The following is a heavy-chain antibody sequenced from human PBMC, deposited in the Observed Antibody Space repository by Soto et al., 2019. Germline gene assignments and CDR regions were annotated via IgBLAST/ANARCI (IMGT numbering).Heavy chain of an antibody. CDR2: ISAYNGNT. J-gene: IGHJ4*02. D-gene: IGHD3-10*01. V-gene: IGHV1-18*01. Sequence: ASVKVSWKASGYTFTSYGISWVRQAPGEGLEWMGWISAYNGNTNYAQKLQGRVTMTTDTSTSTAYMELRSLRSDDTAVYYCARDYYYGSGPWYWGQRTLVTGSS. CDR1: GYTFTSYG. CDR3: ARDYYYGSGPWY.